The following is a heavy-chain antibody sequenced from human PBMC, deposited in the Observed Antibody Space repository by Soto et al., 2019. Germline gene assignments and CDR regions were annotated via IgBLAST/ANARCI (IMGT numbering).Heavy chain of an antibody. J-gene: IGHJ4*02. V-gene: IGHV3-23*01. CDR3: AKDPTVEMGGWYRSPDFDY. D-gene: IGHD6-19*01. CDR1: GFTFSSYA. Sequence: GGSLRLSCAASGFTFSSYAMSWVRQAPGKGLEWVSAISGSGGSTYYADSVKGRFTISRDNSKNTLYLQMNSLRAEDTAVYYCAKDPTVEMGGWYRSPDFDYWGQGTLVTVSS. CDR2: ISGSGGST.